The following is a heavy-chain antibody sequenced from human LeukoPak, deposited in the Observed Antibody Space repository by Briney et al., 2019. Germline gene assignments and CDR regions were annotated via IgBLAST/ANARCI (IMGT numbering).Heavy chain of an antibody. CDR1: GFTFSNAW. CDR2: IYSGGST. V-gene: IGHV3-53*01. J-gene: IGHJ4*02. D-gene: IGHD3-3*01. Sequence: GGSLRLSCAASGFTFSNAWMSWVRQAPGKGLEWVSVIYSGGSTYYADSVKGRFTISRDNSKNTLYLQMNSLRAEDTAVYYCARAMYYDFWSGLDYWGQGTLVTVSS. CDR3: ARAMYYDFWSGLDY.